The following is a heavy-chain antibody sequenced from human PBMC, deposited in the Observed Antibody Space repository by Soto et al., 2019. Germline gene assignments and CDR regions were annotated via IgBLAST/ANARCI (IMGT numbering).Heavy chain of an antibody. CDR2: INHSGST. CDR3: ARGRVRVGHRYGYFDY. J-gene: IGHJ4*02. D-gene: IGHD2-8*02. CDR1: GGSFSGYY. V-gene: IGHV4-34*01. Sequence: SETLSLTCAVYGGSFSGYYWSWIRQPPGKGLEWIGEINHSGSTNYNPSLKSRVTISVDTSKNQFSLKLSSVTAADTAVYYCARGRVRVGHRYGYFDYWGQGTLVTVSS.